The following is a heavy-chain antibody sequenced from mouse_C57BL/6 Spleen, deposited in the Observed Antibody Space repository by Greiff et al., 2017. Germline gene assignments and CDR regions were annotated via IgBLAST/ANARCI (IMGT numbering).Heavy chain of an antibody. CDR2: INPNNGGT. V-gene: IGHV1-18*01. Sequence: VQLKQSGPELVKPGASVKIPCKASGYTFTDYNMDWVKQSHGKSLEWIGDINPNNGGTIYNQKFKGKATLTVDKSSSTAYMELRSLTSEDTAVYYCARSITTVVAEAMDYWGQGTSVTVSS. D-gene: IGHD1-1*01. CDR3: ARSITTVVAEAMDY. J-gene: IGHJ4*01. CDR1: GYTFTDYN.